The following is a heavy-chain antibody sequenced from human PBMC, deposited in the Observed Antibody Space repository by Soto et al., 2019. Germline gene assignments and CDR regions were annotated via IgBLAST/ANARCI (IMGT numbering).Heavy chain of an antibody. V-gene: IGHV2-5*01. D-gene: IGHD2-15*01. Sequence: QITLKEAGPTLVKPTQTLTLTCTFSGFSLNTRAVGVGWIRQPLGKALEWLALINWNDDKRYSPSLKDRLTITKDTTKNHVVLTMTNIDPVDTATYYCAHRHDLGGFDIWGQGTTVTVSS. CDR1: GFSLNTRAVG. CDR3: AHRHDLGGFDI. CDR2: INWNDDK. J-gene: IGHJ3*02.